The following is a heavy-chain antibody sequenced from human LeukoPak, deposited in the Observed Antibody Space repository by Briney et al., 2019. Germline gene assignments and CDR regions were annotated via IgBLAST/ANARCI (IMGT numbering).Heavy chain of an antibody. Sequence: GASVKVSCKASGYTFTGYYMHWVRQAPGQGLERMGWINPNSGGTNYAQKFQGRVTMTRDTSISTAYMELSRLRSDDTAVYYCARGPIVVVPATRDGAFDIWGQGTMVTVSS. D-gene: IGHD2-2*01. V-gene: IGHV1-2*02. J-gene: IGHJ3*02. CDR1: GYTFTGYY. CDR3: ARGPIVVVPATRDGAFDI. CDR2: INPNSGGT.